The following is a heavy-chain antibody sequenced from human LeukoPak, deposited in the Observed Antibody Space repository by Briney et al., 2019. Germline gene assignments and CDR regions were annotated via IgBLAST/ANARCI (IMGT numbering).Heavy chain of an antibody. D-gene: IGHD2-2*01. V-gene: IGHV4-39*07. CDR2: INHSGST. CDR1: GGSISSSSYY. Sequence: SETLSLTCTVSGGSISSSSYYWGWIRQPPGKGLEWIGEINHSGSTNYNPSLKSRVTISVDTSKNQFSLKLSSVTAADTAVYYCARLRDCSSTSCYANMDYWGQGTLVTVSS. CDR3: ARLRDCSSTSCYANMDY. J-gene: IGHJ4*02.